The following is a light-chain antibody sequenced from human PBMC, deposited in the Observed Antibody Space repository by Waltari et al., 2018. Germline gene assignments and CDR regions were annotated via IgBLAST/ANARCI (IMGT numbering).Light chain of an antibody. Sequence: QSALTHPPSVSGSPGQSVTLSCTATSSDVGSYNLVSWHHQPPGTAPKLMIYQVSNRPSGVPDRFSGSKSGNTASLTISGLQAEDEADYYCSSYTSSSTFNVVFGGGTKLTVL. CDR1: SSDVGSYNL. CDR3: SSYTSSSTFNVV. J-gene: IGLJ2*01. CDR2: QVS. V-gene: IGLV2-18*02.